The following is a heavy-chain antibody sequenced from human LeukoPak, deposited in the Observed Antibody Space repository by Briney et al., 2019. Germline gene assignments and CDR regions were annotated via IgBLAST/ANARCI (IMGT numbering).Heavy chain of an antibody. V-gene: IGHV3-23*01. CDR1: ELTFSNYA. CDR2: VSGSGGST. D-gene: IGHD5-18*01. Sequence: GGSLRLSCAASELTFSNYAMSWVRQAPGKGLEWVSAVSGSGGSTYYPDSVKGRFTISRDNSKNSLYLEMNSLRAEDTAVYYCAKFYDGYSYGLLDYWGQGTLVTVSS. CDR3: AKFYDGYSYGLLDY. J-gene: IGHJ4*02.